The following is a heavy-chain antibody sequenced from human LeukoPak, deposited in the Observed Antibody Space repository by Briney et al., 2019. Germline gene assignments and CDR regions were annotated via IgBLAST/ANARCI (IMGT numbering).Heavy chain of an antibody. CDR3: ARGHVGSYVYYYYYGMDV. CDR2: INHSGST. J-gene: IGHJ6*02. Sequence: PSETLSLTCAVYGGSFSGYYWSWIRQPPKKGPEWIGEINHSGSTNYNPSLKSRVTISEDTSKNQFSLKVRSVTAADTAVYYCARGHVGSYVYYYYYGMDVWGQGTTVTVSS. V-gene: IGHV4-34*01. D-gene: IGHD6-6*01. CDR1: GGSFSGYY.